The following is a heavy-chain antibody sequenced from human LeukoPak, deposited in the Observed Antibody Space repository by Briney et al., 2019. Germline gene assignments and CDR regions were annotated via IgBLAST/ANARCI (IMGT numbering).Heavy chain of an antibody. CDR3: ARDPPLGSCSTISCPHLDY. J-gene: IGHJ4*02. D-gene: IGHD2-2*01. CDR1: GLTFSRYS. CDR2: ISSSSSFI. Sequence: GGSLRLSCAASGLTFSRYSMNWVRQAPGKGLEWVSSISSSSSFIYYADSVKGRFTISRDNAKNPLYLQMNSLRAEDTAVYYCARDPPLGSCSTISCPHLDYWGQGTLVTVSS. V-gene: IGHV3-21*01.